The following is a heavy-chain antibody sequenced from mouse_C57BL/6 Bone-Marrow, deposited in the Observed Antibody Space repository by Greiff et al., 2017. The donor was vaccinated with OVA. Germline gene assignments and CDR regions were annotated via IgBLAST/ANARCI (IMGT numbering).Heavy chain of an antibody. J-gene: IGHJ2*01. Sequence: VQVVESGPGLVQPSQSLSITCTVSGFSLTSYGVHWVRQSPGKGLEWLGVIWSGGSTDYNAAFISRLSISKDNSKSQVFFKMNSLQADDTAIYYCARIHYYYGSSLDYWGQGTTLTVSS. D-gene: IGHD1-1*01. CDR3: ARIHYYYGSSLDY. CDR2: IWSGGST. CDR1: GFSLTSYG. V-gene: IGHV2-2*01.